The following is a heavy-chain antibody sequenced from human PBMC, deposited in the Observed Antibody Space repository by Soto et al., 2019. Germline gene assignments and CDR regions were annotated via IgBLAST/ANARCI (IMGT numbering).Heavy chain of an antibody. V-gene: IGHV1-69*01. CDR3: ARLGHPGH. CDR1: GGSLRNSV. CDR2: VIPILGTA. Sequence: QVQLVQSGAEVKKPGSSVKVSCTASGGSLRNSVISWVRQAPAQRLEWMGGVIPILGTANYAQKFQCRVTMTADEATSTAYMDLRSLSPDDTAVYYCARLGHPGHWGPGTLVIVSS. J-gene: IGHJ4*02.